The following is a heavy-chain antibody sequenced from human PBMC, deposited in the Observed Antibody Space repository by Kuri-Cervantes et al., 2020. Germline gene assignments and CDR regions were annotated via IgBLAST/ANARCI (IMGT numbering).Heavy chain of an antibody. V-gene: IGHV3-74*01. CDR3: AKEGPGPT. CDR2: INSAGSII. Sequence: GGSLRLSCAASGFSISNYWMQWVRQVPGKGLVWVSHINSAGSIISYADSVKGRFTISRDNAKNTLYLQMNSLRAEDTAVYYCAKEGPGPTWGQGTLVTVSS. D-gene: IGHD1-14*01. J-gene: IGHJ4*02. CDR1: GFSISNYW.